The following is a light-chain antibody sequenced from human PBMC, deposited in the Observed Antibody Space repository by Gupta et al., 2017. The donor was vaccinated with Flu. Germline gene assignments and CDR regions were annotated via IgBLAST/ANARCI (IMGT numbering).Light chain of an antibody. Sequence: DFQLTQYPSSLSASLGDTVTFTCWASQSIARSLYWYQQKPGEAPKILIYKESRLESGVPSRFSGSGSGSDFTLTISRRQPEEVATYYCQQRHWTSITFGGGTKVEI. CDR3: QQRHWTSIT. J-gene: IGKJ4*01. CDR1: QSIARS. CDR2: KES. V-gene: IGKV1-39*01.